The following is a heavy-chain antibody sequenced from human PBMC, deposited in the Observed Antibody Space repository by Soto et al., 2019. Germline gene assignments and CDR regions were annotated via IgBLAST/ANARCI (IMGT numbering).Heavy chain of an antibody. D-gene: IGHD1-26*01. CDR2: IYPGDSDT. CDR3: ARIYSRTYPPPYYFDL. J-gene: IGHJ4*02. V-gene: IGHV5-51*01. Sequence: PGESLKISCKGSGYSFTKYWIGWVRQMPGKGLEWMGIIYPGDSDTRYSPSFQGQVTISADRSINTAYLHWSSLKASDTAIYYCARIYSRTYPPPYYFDLWGQGSLVTVSS. CDR1: GYSFTKYW.